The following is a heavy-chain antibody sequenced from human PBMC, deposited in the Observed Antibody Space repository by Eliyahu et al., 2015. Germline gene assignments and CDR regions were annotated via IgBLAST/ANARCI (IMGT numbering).Heavy chain of an antibody. CDR3: TTPRSLNSGYDLIMRVY. J-gene: IGHJ4*02. V-gene: IGHV3-15*01. Sequence: EVQLVESGGGLVKPGGSLRLSCAASGFTFSNAXXXWVRQAPGKGLEWVGRIKSKTDGGTTDYAAPVKGRFTISRDDSKNTLYLQMNSLKTEDTAVYYCTTPRSLNSGYDLIMRVYWGQGTLVTVSS. D-gene: IGHD5-12*01. CDR1: GFTFSNAX. CDR2: IKSKTDGGTT.